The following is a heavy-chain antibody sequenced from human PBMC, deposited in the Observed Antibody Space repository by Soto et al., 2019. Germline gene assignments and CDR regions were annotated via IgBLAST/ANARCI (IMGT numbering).Heavy chain of an antibody. CDR3: ARAVGSGSYVY. CDR2: IYHSGST. D-gene: IGHD3-10*01. V-gene: IGHV4-30-2*01. J-gene: IGHJ4*02. CDR1: GGSISSGGYS. Sequence: PSETLSLTCAVSGGSISSGGYSWSWIRQPPGKGLEWIGYIYHSGSTYYNPSLKSRVTISVDRSKNQFSLKLSSVTPEDTAVYYCARAVGSGSYVYWGQGSLVTVS.